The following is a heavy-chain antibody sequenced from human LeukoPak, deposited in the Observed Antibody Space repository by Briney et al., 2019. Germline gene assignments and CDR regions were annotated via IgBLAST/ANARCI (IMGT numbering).Heavy chain of an antibody. V-gene: IGHV4-59*12. J-gene: IGHJ4*02. CDR1: GGSISSYY. CDR2: IYYSGST. D-gene: IGHD4-23*01. Sequence: SETLSLTCTVSGGSISSYYWSWIRQPPGKGLEWIGYIYYSGSTNYNPSLRSRVSMSVDTSKNQFSLKLTSVTAADTAVYYCARGGKATVVTMWGQGILVTVSS. CDR3: ARGGKATVVTM.